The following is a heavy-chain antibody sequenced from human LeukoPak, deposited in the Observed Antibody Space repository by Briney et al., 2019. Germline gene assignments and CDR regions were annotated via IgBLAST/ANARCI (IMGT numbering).Heavy chain of an antibody. V-gene: IGHV2-70*04. J-gene: IGHJ3*02. CDR1: GFSLSTSGMR. CDR2: IDWDDAK. Sequence: SDPALVKPTQTLTLTCTFSGFSLSTSGMRVSWIRQPPGKALEWLARIDWDDAKFYSTSLKTRLTISKDTSKNQVVLTMTNMDPVDTATYYCARVLYSSSWYAFDIWGQGTMVTVSS. CDR3: ARVLYSSSWYAFDI. D-gene: IGHD6-13*01.